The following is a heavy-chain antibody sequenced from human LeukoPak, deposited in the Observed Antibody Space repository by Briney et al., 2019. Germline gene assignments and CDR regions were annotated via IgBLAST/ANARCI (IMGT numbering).Heavy chain of an antibody. CDR2: ITGSGGST. D-gene: IGHD5-12*01. V-gene: IGHV3-23*01. Sequence: GGSLRLSCAASGFTFSNYAMTWVRQAQGKGLQWVSAITGSGGSTSYADSVKGRFAISRDNSKNTLYLQMNSLSAADTAVYYCATLVRGAAGYRGYGVEDFWGQGTLVTVSS. CDR1: GFTFSNYA. J-gene: IGHJ4*02. CDR3: ATLVRGAAGYRGYGVEDF.